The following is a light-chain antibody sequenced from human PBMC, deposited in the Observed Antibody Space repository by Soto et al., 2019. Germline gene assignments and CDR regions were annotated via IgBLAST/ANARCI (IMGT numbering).Light chain of an antibody. CDR2: SAS. V-gene: IGKV3-20*01. Sequence: EIVLTQSPGTLSLSPGERATLSCRASQSVSSNYLAWYQQKPGQAPRLLIYSASSRATGIPDRFSGSGSGTDFTLNISSLEPEDFAVYYCPQYGGSPRVTFGGGTKVEIK. CDR3: PQYGGSPRVT. J-gene: IGKJ4*01. CDR1: QSVSSNY.